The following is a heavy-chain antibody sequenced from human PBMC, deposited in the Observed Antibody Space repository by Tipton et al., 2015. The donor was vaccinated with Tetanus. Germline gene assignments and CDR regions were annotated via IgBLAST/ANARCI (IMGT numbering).Heavy chain of an antibody. CDR2: INHSGST. V-gene: IGHV4-34*01. Sequence: GLVKPSETLSLTCAVYGGSFSGYYWSWIRQPPGKGLEWIGEINHSGSTNYNPSLKSRVTISVDTSKNQFSLKLSSVTAADTAVYYCARSRGTMVRGANVVGYWGQGTLVTVSS. J-gene: IGHJ4*02. D-gene: IGHD3-10*01. CDR3: ARSRGTMVRGANVVGY. CDR1: GGSFSGYY.